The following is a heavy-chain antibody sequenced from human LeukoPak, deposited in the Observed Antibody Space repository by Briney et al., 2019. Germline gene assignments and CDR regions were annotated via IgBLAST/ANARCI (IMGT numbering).Heavy chain of an antibody. CDR2: ISSSGDSI. CDR3: LRDEVGATTEFDY. Sequence: GRSLRLSCAASGFTFSNYEMNWVRQAPGKGLEWVSYISSSGDSIYYADSVRGRFTISRDNAKNSLYLQMNGLRAEDTAVYYCLRDEVGATTEFDYWGQGTLVTVAS. V-gene: IGHV3-48*03. J-gene: IGHJ4*02. CDR1: GFTFSNYE. D-gene: IGHD1-26*01.